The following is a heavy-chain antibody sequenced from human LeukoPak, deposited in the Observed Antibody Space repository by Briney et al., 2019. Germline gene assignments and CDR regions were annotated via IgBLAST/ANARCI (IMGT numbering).Heavy chain of an antibody. CDR2: IIPIFGTA. J-gene: IGHJ6*03. V-gene: IGHV1-69*05. Sequence: ASVKVSCKASGGTFSSYAISWVRQAPGQGLEWMGGIIPIFGTANYAQKFQGRVTITTDESTSTAYMELSSLRSEDTAVYYCARGYPRRPYCSSTSCYTAYYYYYMDVWGKGTTVTVSS. D-gene: IGHD2-2*02. CDR3: ARGYPRRPYCSSTSCYTAYYYYYMDV. CDR1: GGTFSSYA.